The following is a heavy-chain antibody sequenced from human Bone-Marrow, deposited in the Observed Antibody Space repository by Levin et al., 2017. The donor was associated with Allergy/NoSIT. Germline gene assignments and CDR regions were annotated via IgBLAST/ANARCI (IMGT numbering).Heavy chain of an antibody. CDR3: ARGGWIVVEASAVPALFDS. CDR2: ISYDGSKK. V-gene: IGHV3-30*04. CDR1: GFSFSNYA. J-gene: IGHJ4*02. D-gene: IGHD6-19*01. Sequence: GGSLRLSCAASGFSFSNYAMHWVRQTPGKGLEWVARISYDGSKKYYAASMRGRFTVSRDNSKDTVYLQMNSLRGDDTAVYYCARGGWIVVEASAVPALFDSWGQGTQVTVSS.